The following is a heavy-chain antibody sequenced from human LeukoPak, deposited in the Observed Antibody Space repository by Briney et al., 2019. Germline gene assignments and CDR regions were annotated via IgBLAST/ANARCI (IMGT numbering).Heavy chain of an antibody. J-gene: IGHJ4*02. Sequence: GGSLRLSCAASGFTFSSYAMHWVRQAPGKGLEWVSGTSASGGSTYYADSVKGRFTISRDNFNNTLYLQMNSLRADDTAVYFCAKDLGSGSYYAAFDHWGQGTVVTVSS. CDR2: TSASGGST. D-gene: IGHD3-10*01. V-gene: IGHV3-23*01. CDR1: GFTFSSYA. CDR3: AKDLGSGSYYAAFDH.